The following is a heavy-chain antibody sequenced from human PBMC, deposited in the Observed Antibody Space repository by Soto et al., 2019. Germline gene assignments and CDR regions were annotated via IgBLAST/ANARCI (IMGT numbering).Heavy chain of an antibody. Sequence: SETLSLTCAVYGGSFSGYYWSWIRQPPGKGLEWIGEINHSGSTNYNPSLKSRVTISVDTSKNQFSLKLSSVTAADTAVYYCARGLSSVTLTVSVAFDIWGQGTMVTVSS. CDR2: INHSGST. J-gene: IGHJ3*02. CDR1: GGSFSGYY. CDR3: ARGLSSVTLTVSVAFDI. D-gene: IGHD3-16*02. V-gene: IGHV4-34*01.